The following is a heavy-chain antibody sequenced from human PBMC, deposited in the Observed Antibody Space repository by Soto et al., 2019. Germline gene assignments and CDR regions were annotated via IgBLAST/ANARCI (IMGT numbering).Heavy chain of an antibody. Sequence: QVQLVQSGAEVKKPGASVKVSCKASGYTFTSYGISWVRQAPGQGREWMGWISAYNGNTNYAQKLQGRVTMTTDTFTSTAYMELRSLISDDTAVYYCARERYYGDYVDRFDYWCQGTLVTVSS. V-gene: IGHV1-18*01. J-gene: IGHJ4*02. CDR1: GYTFTSYG. CDR2: ISAYNGNT. CDR3: ARERYYGDYVDRFDY. D-gene: IGHD4-17*01.